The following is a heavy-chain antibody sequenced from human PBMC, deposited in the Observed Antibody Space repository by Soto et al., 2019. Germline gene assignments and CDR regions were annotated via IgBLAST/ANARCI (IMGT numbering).Heavy chain of an antibody. CDR2: IDYSGST. J-gene: IGHJ6*02. CDR3: ARDGPYYYGMDV. V-gene: IGHV4-30-4*01. Sequence: SETLSLTCSVSGGSITNTDYYWNWIRQSPGKGLGWIGSIDYSGSTYYNPSLKSRVIISADTSKNLFSLKLRSVTAADTALYFGARDGPYYYGMDVWGQGTTVTVSS. CDR1: GGSITNTDYY.